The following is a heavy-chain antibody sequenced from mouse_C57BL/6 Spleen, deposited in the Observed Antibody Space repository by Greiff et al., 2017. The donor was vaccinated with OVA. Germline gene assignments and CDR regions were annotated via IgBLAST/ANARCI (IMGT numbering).Heavy chain of an antibody. CDR3: ASYGNDGYYFDY. J-gene: IGHJ2*01. V-gene: IGHV3-6*01. Sequence: EVQLQESGPGLVKPSQSLSLTCSVTGYSITSGYYWNWIRQFPGNKLEWMGYISYDGSNNYNPSLKNRISITRDTSKNQFFLKLNSVTTEDTATYYCASYGNDGYYFDYWGQGTTLTVSS. D-gene: IGHD2-2*01. CDR2: ISYDGSN. CDR1: GYSITSGYY.